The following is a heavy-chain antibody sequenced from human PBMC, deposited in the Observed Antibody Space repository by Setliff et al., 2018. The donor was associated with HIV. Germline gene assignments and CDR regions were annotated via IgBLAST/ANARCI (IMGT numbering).Heavy chain of an antibody. CDR2: IHYSGST. J-gene: IGHJ4*02. D-gene: IGHD3-10*01. Sequence: SETLSLTCTVSGGSISNSDHYWSWIRQSPGKGLEWIGYIHYSGSTYYNPSLKSRVTISLDTSKNQFSLKLSSVTAADTAVYYCARVNTMVRGAIGYWGQGTLVTVSS. V-gene: IGHV4-30-4*01. CDR1: GGSISNSDHY. CDR3: ARVNTMVRGAIGY.